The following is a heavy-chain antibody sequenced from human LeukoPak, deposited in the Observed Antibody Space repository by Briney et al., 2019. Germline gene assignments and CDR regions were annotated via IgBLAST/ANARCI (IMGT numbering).Heavy chain of an antibody. V-gene: IGHV4-38-2*01. J-gene: IGHJ4*02. Sequence: PSETLSLTCAVSGYSIRSGYYWGWIRQPPGKGLEWIGSIYHSGSTYYNPSLKSRVTISVDTSKNQFSLKLSSVTAADTAVYYCARVPLNCGGDCSPFHYWGQGTLVTVSS. D-gene: IGHD2-21*02. CDR1: GYSIRSGYY. CDR3: ARVPLNCGGDCSPFHY. CDR2: IYHSGST.